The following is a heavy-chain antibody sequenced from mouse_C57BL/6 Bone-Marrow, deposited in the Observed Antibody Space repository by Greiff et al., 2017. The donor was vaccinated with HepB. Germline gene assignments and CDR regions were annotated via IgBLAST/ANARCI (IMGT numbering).Heavy chain of an antibody. Sequence: EVKLVESGGGLVKPGGSLKLSCAASGFTFSDYGMHWVRQAPEKGLEWVAYISSGSSTIYYADTVKGRFTISRDNAKNTLFLQMTSLRSEDTAMYYCARDPPIYYYGSSHAIDYWGQGTSVTVSS. J-gene: IGHJ4*01. CDR1: GFTFSDYG. V-gene: IGHV5-17*01. CDR2: ISSGSSTI. CDR3: ARDPPIYYYGSSHAIDY. D-gene: IGHD1-1*01.